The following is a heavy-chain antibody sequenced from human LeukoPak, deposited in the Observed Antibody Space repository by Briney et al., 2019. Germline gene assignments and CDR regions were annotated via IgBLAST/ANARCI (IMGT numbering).Heavy chain of an antibody. CDR2: IYYSGST. D-gene: IGHD2-21*01. J-gene: IGHJ4*02. CDR3: ARATDCGGDCYFVDY. V-gene: IGHV4-59*01. CDR1: GGSISSYY. Sequence: ASETLSLTCSVSGGSISSYYWSWMRQPPGKGLECIGYIYYSGSTNYNPSLKSRVTISVDTSKNQFSLKLSSVTAADTAVYYCARATDCGGDCYFVDYWGQGTLVTVSS.